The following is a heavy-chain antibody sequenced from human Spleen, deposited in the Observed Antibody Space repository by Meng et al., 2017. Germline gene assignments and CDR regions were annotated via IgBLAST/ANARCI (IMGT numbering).Heavy chain of an antibody. Sequence: VQRQQWGAGLLKPSGTLSLTWAVCGGSFSGYYWSWIRQPPGKGLEWIGYVYYNGHTSYKPSLKSRVTISMDTSKRQFSLKLTSVTAADAAVYYCARGGGGGYTYGLAYWGQGILVTVSS. CDR1: GGSFSGYY. J-gene: IGHJ4*02. CDR3: ARGGGGGYTYGLAY. V-gene: IGHV4-34*01. D-gene: IGHD5-18*01. CDR2: VYYNGHT.